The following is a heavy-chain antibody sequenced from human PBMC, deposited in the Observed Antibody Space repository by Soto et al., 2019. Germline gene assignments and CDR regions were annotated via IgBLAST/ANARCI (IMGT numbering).Heavy chain of an antibody. J-gene: IGHJ6*02. V-gene: IGHV1-69*13. CDR3: ARGRYCSSTSCYFAGDYYYGMDV. Sequence: SVKVSCKASGGTFSSYAISWVRQAPGQGLEWMGGIIPIFGTANYAQKFQGRVTITADESTSTAYMELSSLRSEDTAVYYCARGRYCSSTSCYFAGDYYYGMDVWGQGTTVTVSS. CDR2: IIPIFGTA. D-gene: IGHD2-2*01. CDR1: GGTFSSYA.